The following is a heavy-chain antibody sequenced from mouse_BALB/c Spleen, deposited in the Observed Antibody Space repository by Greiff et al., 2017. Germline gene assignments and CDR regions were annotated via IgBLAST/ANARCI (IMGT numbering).Heavy chain of an antibody. D-gene: IGHD2-3*01. V-gene: IGHV5-4*02. CDR2: ISDGGSYT. J-gene: IGHJ1*01. CDR1: GFTFSDYY. Sequence: EVQVVESGGGLVKPGGSLKLSCAASGFTFSDYYMYWVRQTPGKRLEWVATISDGGSYTYYPDSVKGRFTISRDNAKNNLYLQMSSLKSEDTAMYYCARDRDGDCGYWYFDVWGAGTTVTVSS. CDR3: ARDRDGDCGYWYFDV.